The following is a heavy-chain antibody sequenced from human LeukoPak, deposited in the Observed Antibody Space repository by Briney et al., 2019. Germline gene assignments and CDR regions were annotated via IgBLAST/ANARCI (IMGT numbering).Heavy chain of an antibody. J-gene: IGHJ4*02. CDR3: ASVNWNDGNY. CDR2: ISSSSSYI. Sequence: GGSLRLSCAASGFTFSSYSMNWVRQAPGKGLEWVSSISSSSSYIYYADSVKSRFTVSRDNAKNSLYLQMNSLRAEDTAVYYCASVNWNDGNYWGQGTLVTVSS. D-gene: IGHD1-20*01. CDR1: GFTFSSYS. V-gene: IGHV3-21*01.